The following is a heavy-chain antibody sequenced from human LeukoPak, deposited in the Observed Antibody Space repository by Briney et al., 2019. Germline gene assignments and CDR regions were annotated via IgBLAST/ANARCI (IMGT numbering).Heavy chain of an antibody. D-gene: IGHD6-13*01. V-gene: IGHV3-66*01. Sequence: GGSLRLSCAASGFTVSSNYMSWVRQAPGKGLEWVSVIYSGGSTYYADSVKGRFTISRDNSKNTLYLQMNSLRAEDTAVYYCARDLFLPGIAAAGPDYWGQGTLVTVSS. CDR2: IYSGGST. CDR1: GFTVSSNY. J-gene: IGHJ4*02. CDR3: ARDLFLPGIAAAGPDY.